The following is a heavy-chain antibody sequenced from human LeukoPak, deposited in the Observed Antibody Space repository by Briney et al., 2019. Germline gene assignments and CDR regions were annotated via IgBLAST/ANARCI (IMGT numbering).Heavy chain of an antibody. CDR1: GFTFSGSA. J-gene: IGHJ4*02. CDR2: IDKKDKGYATAT. V-gene: IGHV3-73*01. D-gene: IGHD3-22*01. CDR3: ARVLRRIVVVTYYFDY. Sequence: GGSLRLSCAASGFTFSGSAIHWVRQSSGKGLEWVGQIDKKDKGYATATAYAASVKGRFTISRDDSINTAYLQMNSLRAEDTAVYYCARVLRRIVVVTYYFDYWGQGTLVTVSS.